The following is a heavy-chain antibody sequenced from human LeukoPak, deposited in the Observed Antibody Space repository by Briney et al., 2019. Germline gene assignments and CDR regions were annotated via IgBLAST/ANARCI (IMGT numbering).Heavy chain of an antibody. CDR3: ARGGLSGDGFYFDD. V-gene: IGHV3-53*01. J-gene: IGHJ4*02. Sequence: GGSLRLSCAASGFIVSSNYMSWVRQAPGKGLEWVSVIYRGGGMYYADSVKGRFIISRDNSRNTVYLQMNSLRAEDTAIYYCARGGLSGDGFYFDDWGQGTLVTVFS. CDR1: GFIVSSNY. D-gene: IGHD3-10*01. CDR2: IYRGGGM.